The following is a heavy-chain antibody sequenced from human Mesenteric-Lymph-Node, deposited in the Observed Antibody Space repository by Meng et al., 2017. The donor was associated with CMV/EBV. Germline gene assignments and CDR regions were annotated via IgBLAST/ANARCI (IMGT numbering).Heavy chain of an antibody. J-gene: IGHJ4*02. CDR1: GYTFTSYG. CDR3: ASTYPLGRHFEY. CDR2: ISGYNGNT. Sequence: SCKTSGYTFTSYGISWVRQAPGQGLEWMGWISGYNGNTYYAQKVQGRITMTTDTSTSTAYMELRSLKSDDTAVYYCASTYPLGRHFEYWGQGTLVTVSS. V-gene: IGHV1-18*04. D-gene: IGHD7-27*01.